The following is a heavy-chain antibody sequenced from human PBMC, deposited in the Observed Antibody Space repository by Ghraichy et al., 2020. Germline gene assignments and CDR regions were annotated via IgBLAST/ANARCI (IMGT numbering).Heavy chain of an antibody. CDR2: IYSGGST. D-gene: IGHD6-6*01. Sequence: GESLNISCAASGFTVSSNYMSWVRQAPGKGLEWVSVIYSGGSTYYADSVKGRFTISRHNSKNTLYLQMNSLRAEDTAVYYCARGPLRSSFDYWGQGTLVTVSS. J-gene: IGHJ4*02. V-gene: IGHV3-53*04. CDR3: ARGPLRSSFDY. CDR1: GFTVSSNY.